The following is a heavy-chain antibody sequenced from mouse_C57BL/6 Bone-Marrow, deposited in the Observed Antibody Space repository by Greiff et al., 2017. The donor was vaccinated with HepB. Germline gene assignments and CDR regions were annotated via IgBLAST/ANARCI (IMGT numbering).Heavy chain of an antibody. CDR3: VRHGDGSSYWYFDV. CDR1: GFSFNTYA. J-gene: IGHJ1*03. CDR2: IRSKSNNYAT. Sequence: DVMLVESGGGLVQPKGSLKLSCAASGFSFNTYAMNWVRQAPGKGLEWVARIRSKSNNYATYYADSVKDRFTISRDDSESMLYLQMNNLKTEDTAMYYCVRHGDGSSYWYFDVWGTGTTVTVSS. V-gene: IGHV10-1*01. D-gene: IGHD1-1*01.